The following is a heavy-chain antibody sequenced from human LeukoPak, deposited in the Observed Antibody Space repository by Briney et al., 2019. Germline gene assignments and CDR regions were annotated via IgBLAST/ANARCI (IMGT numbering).Heavy chain of an antibody. CDR3: ARNYYDTSGHDYYXYGMDV. Sequence: ASVKVSCTASGYTFTTYGISWVRQAPGQGLEWMGWISPYNGNTNYAQKLQGRVTMTTDTSTSTTYMELRSLRSDDTAVYYCARNYYDTSGHDYYXYGMDVWGQGTTVIVSS. D-gene: IGHD3-22*01. J-gene: IGHJ6*02. V-gene: IGHV1-18*01. CDR1: GYTFTTYG. CDR2: ISPYNGNT.